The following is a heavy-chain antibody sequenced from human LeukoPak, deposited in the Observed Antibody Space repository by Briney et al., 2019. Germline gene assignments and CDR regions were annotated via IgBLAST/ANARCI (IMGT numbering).Heavy chain of an antibody. CDR3: ARDLSFDWFPYYFDY. J-gene: IGHJ4*02. CDR1: GGSISSYY. Sequence: SETLSLTCTVSGGSISSYYWSWIRQPPGKRLEWIGYIYYSGSTNYNPSLKSRVTMSVDTSKNQFSLKVSSVTAADTAIYYCARDLSFDWFPYYFDYWGQGILVTVSS. CDR2: IYYSGST. D-gene: IGHD3-9*01. V-gene: IGHV4-59*12.